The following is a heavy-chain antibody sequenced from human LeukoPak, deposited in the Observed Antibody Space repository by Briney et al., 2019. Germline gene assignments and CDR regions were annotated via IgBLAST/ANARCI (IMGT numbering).Heavy chain of an antibody. CDR1: GFTFNSYS. D-gene: IGHD6-6*01. CDR2: ISSSGSTI. J-gene: IGHJ3*01. CDR3: MRGPTSYGFDV. V-gene: IGHV3-48*02. Sequence: PGGSPRLSCAASGFTFNSYSMNWVRQAPGKGLEWVSYISSSGSTIAYVDSVKGRFTISRDNGRKSLYLQMNTLRDEDTAVYYYMRGPTSYGFDVWGQGTMVTVSS.